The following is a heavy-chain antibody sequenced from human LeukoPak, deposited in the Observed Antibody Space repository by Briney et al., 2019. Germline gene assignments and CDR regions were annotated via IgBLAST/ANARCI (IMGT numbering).Heavy chain of an antibody. CDR1: GYTFTGYY. CDR2: INPNSGGT. Sequence: ASVKVSCKASGYTFTGYYMHWVRQAPGQGLEWMGWINPNSGGTNYAQKFQARVTMTRDTSISTAYMELSRLRSDDTAVYYCARVGNYGSGSYLLYWGQGTLVTVSS. CDR3: ARVGNYGSGSYLLY. D-gene: IGHD3-10*01. V-gene: IGHV1-2*02. J-gene: IGHJ4*02.